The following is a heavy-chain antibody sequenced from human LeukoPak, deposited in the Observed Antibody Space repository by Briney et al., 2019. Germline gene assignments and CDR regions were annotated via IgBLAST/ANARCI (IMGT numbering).Heavy chain of an antibody. CDR1: GYTFTSYG. Sequence: ASVKVSCKASGYTFTSYGISWVRQAPGQGLEWMGWISAYNGNTNYAQKLQGRVTMTTDTSTSTAYMELRSLRSDDTAVYYCARFYDSSDYYGNTFDIWGQGTMVTVSS. J-gene: IGHJ3*02. V-gene: IGHV1-18*01. CDR3: ARFYDSSDYYGNTFDI. D-gene: IGHD3-22*01. CDR2: ISAYNGNT.